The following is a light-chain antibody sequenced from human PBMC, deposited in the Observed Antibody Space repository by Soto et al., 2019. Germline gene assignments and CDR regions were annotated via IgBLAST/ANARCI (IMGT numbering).Light chain of an antibody. CDR1: QGISSY. J-gene: IGKJ4*01. CDR2: AAS. CDR3: QQLNIYPPT. V-gene: IGKV1-9*01. Sequence: DIQLTQSPSFLSASVGDRVTITCRASQGISSYLAWYQQQSGKAPKLLIYAASTLQSGVPSRFSGSGSGTEFTLTSSSLQPEDFATYYCQQLNIYPPTFGGGTKVEIK.